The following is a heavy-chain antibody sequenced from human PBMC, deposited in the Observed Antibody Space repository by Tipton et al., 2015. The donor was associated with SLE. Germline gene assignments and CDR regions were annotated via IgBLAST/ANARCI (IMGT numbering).Heavy chain of an antibody. CDR2: IYTSGST. CDR1: GGSISSYY. Sequence: LRLSCTVSGGSISSYYWSWIRQPPGKGLEWIGYIYTSGSTNYNPSLKSRVTISVDTSKNQFSLKLSSVTAADTAVYYCASTGGAFDIWGQGTMVTVSS. V-gene: IGHV4-4*09. D-gene: IGHD6-25*01. J-gene: IGHJ3*02. CDR3: ASTGGAFDI.